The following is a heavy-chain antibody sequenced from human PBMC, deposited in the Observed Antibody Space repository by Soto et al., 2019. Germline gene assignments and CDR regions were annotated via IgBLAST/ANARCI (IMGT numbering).Heavy chain of an antibody. CDR3: AKKYCSSAGCPYGLDV. CDR2: IKSKTDCGTT. D-gene: IGHD2-2*01. Sequence: GGSLSLSCAASGVTFSNAWMSWVRQAPGKGLEWVGRIKSKTDCGTTDYAAPVKGRFTISRDDSKNTLYLQMDSLRPEDTAVYYCAKKYCSSAGCPYGLDVWGQGTTVTVSS. V-gene: IGHV3-15*01. CDR1: GVTFSNAW. J-gene: IGHJ6*02.